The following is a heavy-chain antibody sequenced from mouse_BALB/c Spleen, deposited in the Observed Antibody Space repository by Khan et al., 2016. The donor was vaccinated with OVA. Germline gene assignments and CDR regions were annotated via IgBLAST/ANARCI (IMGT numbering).Heavy chain of an antibody. CDR2: ISYSGNT. V-gene: IGHV3-2*02. Sequence: VQLKESGPGLVKPSQSLSLTCTVTGYSITSDYAWNWIRQFPGNKLEWMGFISYSGNTKYNPSLKSRISITRDTSRNQFFLQLNSVTIEDTATYYCARIYGGDFDYWGQGTSRTVSS. D-gene: IGHD1-1*01. CDR1: GYSITSDYA. CDR3: ARIYGGDFDY. J-gene: IGHJ2*02.